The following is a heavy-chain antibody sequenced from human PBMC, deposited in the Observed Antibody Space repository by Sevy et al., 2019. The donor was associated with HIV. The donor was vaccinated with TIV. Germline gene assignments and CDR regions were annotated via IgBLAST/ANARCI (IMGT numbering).Heavy chain of an antibody. J-gene: IGHJ3*02. V-gene: IGHV3-53*01. Sequence: GGSLRLSCAASGFTVSSNYMSWVRQAPGKGLEWVSVIYSVGSTYYADSVKGRFTISRDNSKNTLYLQMNSLRAEDTAVYYCARGPTVVTPKSAFDIWGQGTMVTVSS. D-gene: IGHD4-17*01. CDR2: IYSVGST. CDR1: GFTVSSNY. CDR3: ARGPTVVTPKSAFDI.